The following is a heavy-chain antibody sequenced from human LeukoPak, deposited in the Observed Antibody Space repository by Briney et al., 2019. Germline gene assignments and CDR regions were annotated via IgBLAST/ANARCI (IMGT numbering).Heavy chain of an antibody. CDR3: ARGSYYYYGMVV. V-gene: IGHV3-53*01. Sequence: GGSLRLSCAASGFTVSSNYMSWVRQAPGKGLEWVSVIYSGGSTYYADSVKGRFTISRDNSKNTLYLQMNSLRAEDTAVYYCARGSYYYYGMVVWGQGTTVTVSS. CDR1: GFTVSSNY. CDR2: IYSGGST. J-gene: IGHJ6*02.